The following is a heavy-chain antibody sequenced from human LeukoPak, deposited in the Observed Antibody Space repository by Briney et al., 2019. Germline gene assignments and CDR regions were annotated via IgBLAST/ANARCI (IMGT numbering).Heavy chain of an antibody. D-gene: IGHD6-19*01. CDR2: IYYSGST. V-gene: IGHV4-59*01. CDR3: ARDAVALDY. J-gene: IGHJ4*02. Sequence: SSETLSLTCTVSGGSISSYYWSWIRQPPGKGLEWIGYIYYSGSTNYNPSLKSRVTISVDTSKNQFSLKLSSVTAADTAVYYCARDAVALDYWGQGTLVTVSS. CDR1: GGSISSYY.